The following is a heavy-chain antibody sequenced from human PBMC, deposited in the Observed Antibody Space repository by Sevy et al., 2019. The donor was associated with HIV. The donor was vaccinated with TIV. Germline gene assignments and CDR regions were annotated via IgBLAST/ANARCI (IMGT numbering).Heavy chain of an antibody. D-gene: IGHD2-15*01. CDR2: SRNKAISYST. Sequence: GGSLRLSCVASGFTLSDNNMDWVRQAPGKGLEWVGRSRNKAISYSTEYAASVKGRFTISRDDSTKSLYLQMNSLKTEDTAVYYCVRGGYCSGGSCYSVAFDIWGQGTMVTVSS. J-gene: IGHJ3*02. CDR1: GFTLSDNN. CDR3: VRGGYCSGGSCYSVAFDI. V-gene: IGHV3-72*01.